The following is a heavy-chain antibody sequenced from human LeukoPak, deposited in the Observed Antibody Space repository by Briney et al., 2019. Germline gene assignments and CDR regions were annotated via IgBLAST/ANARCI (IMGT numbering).Heavy chain of an antibody. J-gene: IGHJ4*02. CDR2: ISSGSSYI. D-gene: IGHD1-1*01. CDR3: AREYFNDVFDY. CDR1: GFTLSAYS. V-gene: IGHV3-21*01. Sequence: GGSLRLSCAASGFTLSAYSMNWVRQAPGKGLEWISSISSGSSYIYNADSVKGRFTISRDNAKNSLYLQMNSLRAEDTAVYYCAREYFNDVFDYWGQGTLVTVSS.